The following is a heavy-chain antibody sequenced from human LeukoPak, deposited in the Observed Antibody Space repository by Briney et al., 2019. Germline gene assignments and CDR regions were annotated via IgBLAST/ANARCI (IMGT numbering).Heavy chain of an antibody. CDR2: IIPIFGIA. CDR1: GGTFSSYA. CDR3: ATPGGIVATTNDAFDI. Sequence: ASVKVSCKASGGTFSSYAISWVRQAPGQGLEWMGRIIPIFGIANYAQKFQGRVTITADKSTSTAYMELSSLRSEDTAVYYCATPGGIVATTNDAFDIWGQGTMVTVSS. J-gene: IGHJ3*02. D-gene: IGHD5-12*01. V-gene: IGHV1-69*04.